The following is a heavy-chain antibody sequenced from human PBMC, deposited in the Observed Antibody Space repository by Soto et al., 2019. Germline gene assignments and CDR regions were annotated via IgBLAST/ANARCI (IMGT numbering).Heavy chain of an antibody. Sequence: QVQLVQSGAEVKKPGSSVKVSCKASGGTFSSYAITWVRQAPGQGLEWMGGIIPIFGTANYAQKFQARVTITADESTSTDYMVLSSLRSEETAVYYCARDRGPSSGYYPYWFDPWGQGTLVTVSS. CDR2: IIPIFGTA. D-gene: IGHD3-22*01. V-gene: IGHV1-69*12. CDR3: ARDRGPSSGYYPYWFDP. CDR1: GGTFSSYA. J-gene: IGHJ5*02.